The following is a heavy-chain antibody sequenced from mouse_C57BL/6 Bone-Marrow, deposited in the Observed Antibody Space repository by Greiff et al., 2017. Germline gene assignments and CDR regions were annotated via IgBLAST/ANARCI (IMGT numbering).Heavy chain of an antibody. D-gene: IGHD2-3*01. CDR3: ARAGVYDPWCAY. CDR1: GYTFTSYG. V-gene: IGHV1-81*01. Sequence: VQLQQSGAELARPGASVKLSCKASGYTFTSYGISWVKQSTGQGLEWIGEIYPRSGNTYYNEKFKGKATLTADKSSSTAYMELRSLTSEDSAVFFCARAGVYDPWCAYWGQGTLVTVSA. J-gene: IGHJ3*01. CDR2: IYPRSGNT.